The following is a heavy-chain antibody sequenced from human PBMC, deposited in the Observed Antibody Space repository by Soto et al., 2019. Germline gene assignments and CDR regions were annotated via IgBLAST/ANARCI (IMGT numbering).Heavy chain of an antibody. D-gene: IGHD4-17*01. V-gene: IGHV4-59*01. CDR1: GGSISSYY. J-gene: IGHJ4*02. CDR3: ARAGLDYGGTFDY. CDR2: IYYSGST. Sequence: SETLSLTCTVSGGSISSYYWSLIRQPPGKGLEWIGYIYYSGSTNYNPSLKSRVTISVDTSKNQFSLKLSSVTAADTAVYYCARAGLDYGGTFDYWGQGTLVTVSS.